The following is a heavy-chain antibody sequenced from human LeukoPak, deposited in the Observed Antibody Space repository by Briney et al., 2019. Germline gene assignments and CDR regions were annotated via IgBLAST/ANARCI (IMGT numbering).Heavy chain of an antibody. CDR2: IYTSGST. V-gene: IGHV4-61*02. J-gene: IGHJ4*02. Sequence: SQTLSLTCTVSGGSISSDTYYWNWIRQPAGTGLEWIGRIYTSGSTNYNPSLKSRVTISVDASRNQFSLKLSSVTAADTAVYYCARGYGDYARRFDYWGQGTLVTVSS. CDR1: GGSISSDTYY. D-gene: IGHD4-17*01. CDR3: ARGYGDYARRFDY.